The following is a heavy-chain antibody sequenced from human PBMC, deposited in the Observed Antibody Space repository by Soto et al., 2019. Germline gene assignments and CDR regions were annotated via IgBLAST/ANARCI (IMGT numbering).Heavy chain of an antibody. CDR2: ISNSGGST. V-gene: IGHV3-23*01. Sequence: PGGSLRLSCAASGFTFSNYAMSWVRQAPGKGLEWVSAISNSGGSTYYADSVKGRFTISRDNSKNTLYLQMNSLRAEDTAVYYCAKDPPYYDFWSGYFSAGSENWFDPWGQGTLVTVSS. D-gene: IGHD3-3*01. CDR1: GFTFSNYA. CDR3: AKDPPYYDFWSGYFSAGSENWFDP. J-gene: IGHJ5*02.